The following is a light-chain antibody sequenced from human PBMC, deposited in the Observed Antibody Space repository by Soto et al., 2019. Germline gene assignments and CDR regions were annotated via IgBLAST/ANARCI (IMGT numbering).Light chain of an antibody. V-gene: IGKV3-20*01. J-gene: IGKJ2*01. CDR2: GAS. CDR1: QSVSSRY. CDR3: QQYGSSPPYT. Sequence: EIVLTQSPGTLSLSPGERATLSCRASQSVSSRYLAWYQQKPGQAPSLLIYGASSRATGIPDRFSGGGSGTDFTLTISRLEPEDFAVYYCQQYGSSPPYTFGQGTTLEIK.